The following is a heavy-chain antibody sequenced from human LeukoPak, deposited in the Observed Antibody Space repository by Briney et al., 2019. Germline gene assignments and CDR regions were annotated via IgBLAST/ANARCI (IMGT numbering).Heavy chain of an antibody. CDR2: INPNSGGT. Sequence: GASVKVSCKASGYTFTGYYMHWVRQAPGQGLEWMGRINPNSGGTNYAQKFQGRATMTRDTSISTAYMELSRLRSDDTAVYYCARDGNNWSDGVPADYWGQGTLVTVSS. V-gene: IGHV1-2*06. D-gene: IGHD1-20*01. CDR3: ARDGNNWSDGVPADY. J-gene: IGHJ4*02. CDR1: GYTFTGYY.